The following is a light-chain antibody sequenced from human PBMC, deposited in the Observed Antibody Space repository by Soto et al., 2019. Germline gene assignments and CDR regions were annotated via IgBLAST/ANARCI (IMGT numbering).Light chain of an antibody. CDR3: QQYDNLPPWT. CDR1: QDIRNY. V-gene: IGKV1-33*01. J-gene: IGKJ1*01. Sequence: DIQMTQSPSSLSASVGDRVTITCQASQDIRNYLNWYQQKPGKAPKLLIYDASNLETGVPSRFSGSGSWTDFTFTISSLQPEDIATYDCQQYDNLPPWTFGQGTKVEI. CDR2: DAS.